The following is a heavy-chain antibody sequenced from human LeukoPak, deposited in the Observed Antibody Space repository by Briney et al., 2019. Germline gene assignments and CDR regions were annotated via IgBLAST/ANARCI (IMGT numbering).Heavy chain of an antibody. CDR3: ANSPWFGDLYYFDQ. V-gene: IGHV3-23*01. J-gene: IGHJ4*02. D-gene: IGHD3-10*01. CDR1: GFTFSSSG. Sequence: PGGSLRLSCAASGFTFSSSGMSWVRQAPGSGLEWVSAISGSGGSTYYADSVKGRFTISRDNSKNTLYLQMNSLRAEDTAMYYCANSPWFGDLYYFDQWGQGTLVTVSS. CDR2: ISGSGGST.